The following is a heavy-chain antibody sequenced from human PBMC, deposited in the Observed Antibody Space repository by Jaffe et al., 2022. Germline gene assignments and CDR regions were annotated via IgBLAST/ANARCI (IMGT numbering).Heavy chain of an antibody. CDR3: ARMVRYTLYYYYYYYMDV. V-gene: IGHV4-34*01. D-gene: IGHD3-10*01. CDR2: INHSGST. Sequence: QVQLQQWGAGLLKPSETLSLTCAVYGGSFSGYYWSWIRQPPGKGLEWIGEINHSGSTNYNPSLKSRVTISVDTSKNQFSLKLSSVTAADTAVYYCARMVRYTLYYYYYYYMDVWGKGTTVTVSS. CDR1: GGSFSGYY. J-gene: IGHJ6*03.